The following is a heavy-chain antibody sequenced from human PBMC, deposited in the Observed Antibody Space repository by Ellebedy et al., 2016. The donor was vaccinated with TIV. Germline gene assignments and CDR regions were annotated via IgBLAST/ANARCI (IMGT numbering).Heavy chain of an antibody. Sequence: GESLKISXAASGFTFSSYAMHWVRQAPGKGLEWVAVISYDGSNKYYADSVKGRFTISRDNSKNTLYLQMNSLRAEDTAVYYCATGSMIVVVSFDYWGQGTLVTVSS. CDR1: GFTFSSYA. J-gene: IGHJ4*02. CDR3: ATGSMIVVVSFDY. D-gene: IGHD3-22*01. V-gene: IGHV3-30-3*01. CDR2: ISYDGSNK.